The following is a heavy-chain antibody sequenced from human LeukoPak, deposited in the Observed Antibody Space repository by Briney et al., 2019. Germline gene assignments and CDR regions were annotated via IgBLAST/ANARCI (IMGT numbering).Heavy chain of an antibody. CDR3: AKDRNMYSGSCSEY. CDR1: GFTFSSYA. CDR2: ISYDGSNK. J-gene: IGHJ4*02. D-gene: IGHD1-26*01. V-gene: IGHV3-30*04. Sequence: GGSLRLSCAASGFTFSSYAMHWVRQAPGKGLEWVAVISYDGSNKYYADSVKGRFTISRDNSKNTLYLQMNSLRAEDTAVYYCAKDRNMYSGSCSEYWGQGTLVTVSS.